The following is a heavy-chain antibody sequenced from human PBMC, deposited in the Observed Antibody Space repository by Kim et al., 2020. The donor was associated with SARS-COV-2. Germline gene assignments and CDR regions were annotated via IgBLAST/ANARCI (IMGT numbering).Heavy chain of an antibody. CDR3: AKDLLVGATLYYYYGMDV. V-gene: IGHV3-30*02. D-gene: IGHD1-26*01. Sequence: KGRFTISRDNSKNTLYLQMNSLRAEDTAVYYCAKDLLVGATLYYYYGMDVWGQGTTVTVSS. J-gene: IGHJ6*02.